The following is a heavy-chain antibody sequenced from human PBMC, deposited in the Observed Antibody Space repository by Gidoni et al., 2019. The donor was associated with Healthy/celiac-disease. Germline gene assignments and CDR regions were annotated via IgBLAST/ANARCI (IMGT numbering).Heavy chain of an antibody. D-gene: IGHD6-13*01. Sequence: VQLVESGGGVGQPGGSLRLACAASGVTFSSYGLHWVRQDPGKGLELVAVISYDGSNNYYADSVQGRFTISRDNSKNTLYLKMHSLRAEATAVYYCAKADVCRSWYGDYWGQGTLVTVSS. CDR2: ISYDGSNN. CDR3: AKADVCRSWYGDY. J-gene: IGHJ4*02. CDR1: GVTFSSYG. V-gene: IGHV3-30*18.